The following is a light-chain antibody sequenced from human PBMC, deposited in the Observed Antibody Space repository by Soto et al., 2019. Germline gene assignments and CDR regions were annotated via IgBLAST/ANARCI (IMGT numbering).Light chain of an antibody. V-gene: IGKV3-20*01. Sequence: TLSLSPGERATLSCRASQTVSSSFLAWYQQTPGQTPRLLIYGASSRATGIPDRFSGSGSGTDFTLTISRLEPEDFAVYYCHQSGSSGTFGQGTKVDIK. J-gene: IGKJ1*01. CDR3: HQSGSSGT. CDR2: GAS. CDR1: QTVSSSF.